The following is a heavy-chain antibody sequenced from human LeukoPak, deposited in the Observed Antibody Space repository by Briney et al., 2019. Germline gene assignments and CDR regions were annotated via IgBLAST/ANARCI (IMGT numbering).Heavy chain of an antibody. J-gene: IGHJ6*04. CDR2: LDWNGGNT. CDR3: AELGITMIGGV. D-gene: IGHD3-10*02. Sequence: GGSLRLSCAASGLTFDDYGMSWVRQAPGKVLEWVSGLDWNGGNTAYVDSVKGRFTISRDNAKNSLYLQMNSLRAEDTAVYYCAELGITMIGGVWGKGTTVTISS. CDR1: GLTFDDYG. V-gene: IGHV3-20*04.